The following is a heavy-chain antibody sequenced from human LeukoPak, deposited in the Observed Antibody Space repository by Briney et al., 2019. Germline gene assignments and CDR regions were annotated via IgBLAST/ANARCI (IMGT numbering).Heavy chain of an antibody. D-gene: IGHD6-6*01. V-gene: IGHV4-34*01. CDR2: INHSGST. J-gene: IGHJ4*02. CDR1: GGSFSGYY. Sequence: SETLSLTCAVYGGSFSGYYWSWIRQPPGKGLEWIGEINHSGSTNYNPSLKSRVTISVDTSKNQFSLKLSSVTAADTAVYYCARHSRPYSSSYYFDYWGQGTLVTVSS. CDR3: ARHSRPYSSSYYFDY.